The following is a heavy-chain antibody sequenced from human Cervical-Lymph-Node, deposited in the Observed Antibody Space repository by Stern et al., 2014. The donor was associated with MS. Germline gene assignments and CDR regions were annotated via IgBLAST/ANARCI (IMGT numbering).Heavy chain of an antibody. V-gene: IGHV4-59*01. CDR2: IYYSGST. Sequence: VQLEESGPGLVKPSETLSLTCTVSGGSISSYYWSWIRQPPGKGLEWIGYIYYSGSTNYNPSLKSRVTISVDTSKNQFSLKLSSVTAADTAVYYCARDYGDGPWGQGTLVTVSS. CDR3: ARDYGDGP. CDR1: GGSISSYY. J-gene: IGHJ5*02. D-gene: IGHD4-17*01.